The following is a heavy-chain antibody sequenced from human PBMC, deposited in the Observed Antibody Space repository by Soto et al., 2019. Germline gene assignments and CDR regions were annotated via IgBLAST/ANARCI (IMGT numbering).Heavy chain of an antibody. CDR3: ARQGEITMVRGVINPYYYGMDV. CDR2: IYPGDSDT. D-gene: IGHD3-10*01. Sequence: GESLKISCKGSGYSFTSYWICWVRQMPGKGLEWMGIIYPGDSDTRYSPSFQGQVTISADKSISTAYLQWSSLKASDTAMYYCARQGEITMVRGVINPYYYGMDVWGQGTTVTVSS. V-gene: IGHV5-51*01. CDR1: GYSFTSYW. J-gene: IGHJ6*02.